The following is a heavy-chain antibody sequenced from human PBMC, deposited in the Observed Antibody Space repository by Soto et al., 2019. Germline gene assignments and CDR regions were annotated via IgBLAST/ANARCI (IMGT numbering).Heavy chain of an antibody. CDR3: ARRIAVAGTVNWFDP. CDR2: ISAYNGNT. CDR1: GYTFTSYG. J-gene: IGHJ5*02. Sequence: ASVKVSCKASGYTFTSYGISWVRQAPGQGLEWMGWISAYNGNTNYAQKLQGRVTMTTDTSTSTAYMELRSLRSDDTAVYYCARRIAVAGTVNWFDPWGQGTLVTV. V-gene: IGHV1-18*04. D-gene: IGHD6-19*01.